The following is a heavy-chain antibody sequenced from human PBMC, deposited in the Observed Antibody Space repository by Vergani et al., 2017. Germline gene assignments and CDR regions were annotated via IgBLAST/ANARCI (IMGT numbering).Heavy chain of an antibody. J-gene: IGHJ4*02. Sequence: QVQLQESGPGLVKPSETLSLTCTVSGGSISSYYWSWIRQPPGKGLEWIGSTYYSGSTNYNPSLKSRVTISVETSKNKFSLTRSSVTAADTAVYYCARGPQTWGYWGQGTLVTVSS. CDR2: TYYSGST. CDR3: ARGPQTWGY. V-gene: IGHV4-59*01. CDR1: GGSISSYY. D-gene: IGHD3-16*01.